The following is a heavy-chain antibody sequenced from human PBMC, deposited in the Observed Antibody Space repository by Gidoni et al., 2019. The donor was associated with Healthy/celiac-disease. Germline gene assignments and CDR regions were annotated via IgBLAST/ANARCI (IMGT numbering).Heavy chain of an antibody. V-gene: IGHV3-15*01. J-gene: IGHJ4*02. CDR2: IKSKTDGGTT. Sequence: EVQLVESGGGLVKPGGSLRLSCAASGFTFSNAWMSWVRQAPGKGLEWVGSIKSKTDGGTTDYAAPVKGRFTSSRDDSKNTLYLQMNSLKTEDTAVYYCTTDRRGFGELNRFDYWGQGTLVTVSS. D-gene: IGHD3-10*01. CDR3: TTDRRGFGELNRFDY. CDR1: GFTFSNAW.